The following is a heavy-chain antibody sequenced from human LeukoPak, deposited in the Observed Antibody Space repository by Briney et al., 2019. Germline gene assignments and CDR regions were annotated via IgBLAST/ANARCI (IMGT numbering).Heavy chain of an antibody. Sequence: PGGSLRLSCAASGFTFSSYAMHWVRQAPGKGLEWVAVISYDGSNKYYADSVKGRFTISRDNSKNTLYLQMNSLRAEDTAVYYCARGALANWRSDWGQGTLVTVSS. CDR3: ARGALANWRSD. J-gene: IGHJ4*02. CDR1: GFTFSSYA. V-gene: IGHV3-30-3*01. CDR2: ISYDGSNK. D-gene: IGHD1-20*01.